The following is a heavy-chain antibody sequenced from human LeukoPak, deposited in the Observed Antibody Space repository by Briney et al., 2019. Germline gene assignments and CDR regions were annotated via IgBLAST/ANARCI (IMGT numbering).Heavy chain of an antibody. J-gene: IGHJ4*02. CDR3: ARSGSLVRAYYFDY. CDR1: GYTFTSYY. CDR2: IIPIFGTA. V-gene: IGHV1-69*05. D-gene: IGHD2/OR15-2a*01. Sequence: GASVKVSCKASGYTFTSYYMHWVRQAPGQGLEWMGRIIPIFGTANYAQKFQGRVTITTDESTSTAYMELSSLRSEDTAVYYCARSGSLVRAYYFDYWGQGTLVTVSS.